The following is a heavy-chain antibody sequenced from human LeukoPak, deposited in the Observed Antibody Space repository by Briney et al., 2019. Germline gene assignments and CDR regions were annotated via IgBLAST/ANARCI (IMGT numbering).Heavy chain of an antibody. D-gene: IGHD3-22*01. CDR3: ACGIVVANDAFDI. Sequence: SETLSLTCTVSGGSISSSSYYWGWIRQPPGKGLERIGSIYYSGSTYYTPSLKSRVTISVDTSKNQFSLKLSSVTAADTAVYYCACGIVVANDAFDIWGQGTMVTVSS. CDR2: IYYSGST. V-gene: IGHV4-39*07. J-gene: IGHJ3*02. CDR1: GGSISSSSYY.